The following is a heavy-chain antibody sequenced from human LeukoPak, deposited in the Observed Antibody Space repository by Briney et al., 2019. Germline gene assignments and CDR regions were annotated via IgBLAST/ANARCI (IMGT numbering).Heavy chain of an antibody. V-gene: IGHV1-69*06. CDR1: GGTFSSYA. D-gene: IGHD5-18*01. CDR2: IIPIFGTA. J-gene: IGHJ4*02. Sequence: SVKVSCKASGGTFSSYAISWVRQAPGQGLEWMGGIIPIFGTANYAQKFQGRVTITADKSTSTAYMELSSLRSEDTAVYYCARGSSPYSYGHDLVDYWGQGTLVTVSS. CDR3: ARGSSPYSYGHDLVDY.